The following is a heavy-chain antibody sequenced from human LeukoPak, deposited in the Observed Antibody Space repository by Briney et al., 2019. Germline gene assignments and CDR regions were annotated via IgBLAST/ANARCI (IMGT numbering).Heavy chain of an antibody. CDR1: GFTFSDYA. D-gene: IGHD3-22*01. CDR2: FSISGSNT. CDR3: AKEGDVVVTLSYYFDS. J-gene: IGHJ4*02. V-gene: IGHV3-23*01. Sequence: GGSLRLSCAVSGFTFSDYAMSWVRQAPGRGLEWVSSFSISGSNTYYADSVKGRFTISRDNSKNTLYLQMNSLRAEDSAVYYCAKEGDVVVTLSYYFDSWGQGTLVTVSS.